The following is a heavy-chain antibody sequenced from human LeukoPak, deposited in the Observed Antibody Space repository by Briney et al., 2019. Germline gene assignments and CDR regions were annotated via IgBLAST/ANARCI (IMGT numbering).Heavy chain of an antibody. D-gene: IGHD6-13*01. CDR1: GGTFSSYA. CDR3: AADAVRYSSNYYYYMDV. Sequence: GASVKVSCKASGGTFSSYAISWVRQAPGQGLEWMGGIISIFGTANYAQKFQGRVTIIADRSTSTAYMELSSLRSEDTAVYYCAADAVRYSSNYYYYMDVWGKGTTVTVSS. CDR2: IISIFGTA. J-gene: IGHJ6*03. V-gene: IGHV1-69*06.